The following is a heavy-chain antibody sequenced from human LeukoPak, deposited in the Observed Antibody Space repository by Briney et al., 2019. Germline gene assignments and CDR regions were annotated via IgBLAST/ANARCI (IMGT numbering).Heavy chain of an antibody. J-gene: IGHJ4*02. D-gene: IGHD3-10*01. Sequence: GGSLRLSCGAFGFTFSSLWMHWVRQTPGKGLVWVSRINTDGSTTSYADSVKGRFTISRDNAKNTLYLQMNSLRAEDTAVYYCTTDTFGEHDHWGQGTLVTVSS. CDR3: TTDTFGEHDH. CDR1: GFTFSSLW. V-gene: IGHV3-74*01. CDR2: INTDGSTT.